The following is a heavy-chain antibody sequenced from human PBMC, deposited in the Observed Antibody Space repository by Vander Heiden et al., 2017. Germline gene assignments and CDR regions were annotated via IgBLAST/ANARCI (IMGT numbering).Heavy chain of an antibody. CDR3: AKDLHCSSPSCSTLENDYGMDI. D-gene: IGHD2-2*02. CDR1: GYTVTRYD. Sequence: QVQLVQSGAEVKKPGASVKVSCRASGYTVTRYDHDWVRQATGLGREWMGRVNPIGGGTDYEQQFKGRVTMTRNTSINTVYMELSSLRSEDTAVYFCAKDLHCSSPSCSTLENDYGMDIWGQGTTVTVSS. CDR2: VNPIGGGT. J-gene: IGHJ6*02. V-gene: IGHV1-8*01.